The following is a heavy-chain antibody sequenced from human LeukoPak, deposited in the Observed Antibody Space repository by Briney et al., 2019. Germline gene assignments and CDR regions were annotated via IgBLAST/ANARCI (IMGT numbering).Heavy chain of an antibody. CDR2: IYYNGST. CDR1: GGSVSSHQ. D-gene: IGHD4-11*01. V-gene: IGHV4-59*02. J-gene: IGHJ6*03. Sequence: SETLSLTCTVSGGSVSSHQWSWIRQPPGKGLEWIGYIYYNGSTNYNPSLKSRFTISIDTSNNRFSLMLSSVTAADTAVYYCARGVLTTVSYYMDVWGKGTTVTVSS. CDR3: ARGVLTTVSYYMDV.